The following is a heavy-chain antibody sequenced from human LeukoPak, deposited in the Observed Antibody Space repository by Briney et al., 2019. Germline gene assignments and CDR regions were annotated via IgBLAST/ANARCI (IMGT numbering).Heavy chain of an antibody. CDR2: ISSSGSTI. CDR1: GFTFSSYE. D-gene: IGHD3-10*01. Sequence: GGSLRLSCAASGFTFSSYEMNWVRQAPGKGLEWVSYISSSGSTIYYADSVKGRFTISRDNAKNSLYLQMNSLRAEDTAVYYCARHRSGYYYGSGRPYYYGMDVWGQGTTVTVSS. CDR3: ARHRSGYYYGSGRPYYYGMDV. J-gene: IGHJ6*02. V-gene: IGHV3-48*03.